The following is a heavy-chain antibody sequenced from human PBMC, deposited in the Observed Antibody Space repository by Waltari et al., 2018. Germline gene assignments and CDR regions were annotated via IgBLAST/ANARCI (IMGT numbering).Heavy chain of an antibody. D-gene: IGHD6-13*01. CDR3: AKSKSGYSNDHFDY. J-gene: IGHJ4*02. CDR1: GASVTTAC. V-gene: IGHV4-59*02. CDR2: IYSIGSP. Sequence: QVQLQESGPGLVKPSETLSLTCTVSGASVTTACWGWIRQPPGKGLGWIGYIYSIGSPNYNPSLKSRVTISIDTAKNQFSLNLTSVTAADTAVYYCAKSKSGYSNDHFDYWGQGTLVTVSS.